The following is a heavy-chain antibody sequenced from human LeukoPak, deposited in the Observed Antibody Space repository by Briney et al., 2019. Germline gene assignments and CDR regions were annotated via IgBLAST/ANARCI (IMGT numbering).Heavy chain of an antibody. CDR2: IYSDGTP. V-gene: IGHV3-53*01. J-gene: IGHJ4*02. CDR3: ARAIQSHLLKGYFVY. D-gene: IGHD2-2*01. Sequence: GGSLRLSCAPFGFTVSSNYMSWVRQAPGKGLEWVSTIYSDGTPYYADSLKGRFTISRDNSKNTLYLRMNSLRAEDTAIYYCARAIQSHLLKGYFVYWGQGTLVTVSS. CDR1: GFTVSSNY.